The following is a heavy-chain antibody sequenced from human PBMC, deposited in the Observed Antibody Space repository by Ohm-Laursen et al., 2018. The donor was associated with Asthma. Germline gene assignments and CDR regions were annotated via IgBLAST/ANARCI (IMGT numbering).Heavy chain of an antibody. CDR2: ISGSGGST. Sequence: SLRLSCSASGFTFSSYAMSWVRQAPGKGLEWVSGISGSGGSTYYADSVRGRFTISRDNAKNTLYLQINSLRAEDTAVYYCARDYYGSGAYWGQGTLVTVSS. D-gene: IGHD3-10*01. CDR1: GFTFSSYA. J-gene: IGHJ4*02. V-gene: IGHV3-23*01. CDR3: ARDYYGSGAY.